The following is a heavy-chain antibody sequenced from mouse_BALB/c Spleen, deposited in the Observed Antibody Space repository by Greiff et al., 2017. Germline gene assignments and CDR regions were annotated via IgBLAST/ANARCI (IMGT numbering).Heavy chain of an antibody. CDR2: IDPETGGT. CDR1: GYTFTDYE. J-gene: IGHJ3*01. CDR3: TRGDVSWFAY. Sequence: QVQLQQSGAELVRPGASVTLSCKASGYTFTDYEMHWVKQTPVHGLEWIGAIDPETGGTAYNQKFKGKATLTADKSSSTAYMELRSLTSEDSAVYYCTRGDVSWFAYWGQGTLVTVSA. V-gene: IGHV1-15*01.